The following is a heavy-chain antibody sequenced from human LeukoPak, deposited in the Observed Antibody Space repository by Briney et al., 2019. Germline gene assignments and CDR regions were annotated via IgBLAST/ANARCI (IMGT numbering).Heavy chain of an antibody. V-gene: IGHV1-18*01. D-gene: IGHD1-26*01. Sequence: GASVKVSCKASGYTFTSYGISWVRQAPGQGLEWMGWISAYNGNTNYAQKLQGRVTMTTDTSTSTAYMELRSLRSDDTAVYYCARDNHHSGSYYLFDYWGQGTLVTVSS. CDR3: ARDNHHSGSYYLFDY. J-gene: IGHJ4*02. CDR2: ISAYNGNT. CDR1: GYTFTSYG.